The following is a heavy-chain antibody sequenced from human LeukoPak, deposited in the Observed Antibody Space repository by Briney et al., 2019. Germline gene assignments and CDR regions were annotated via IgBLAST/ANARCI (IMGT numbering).Heavy chain of an antibody. CDR1: GGSIRSDY. Sequence: SETLSLTCTVSGGSIRSDYWSWIRQPPGKGLEWIGYISYSGSTNYNPSLRSRVTISVDTSKNQVFLKLSSVTPADTAVYYCAREAVSGWYDYFDFWGQGTLVSVSS. V-gene: IGHV4-59*01. CDR3: AREAVSGWYDYFDF. D-gene: IGHD6-19*01. CDR2: ISYSGST. J-gene: IGHJ4*02.